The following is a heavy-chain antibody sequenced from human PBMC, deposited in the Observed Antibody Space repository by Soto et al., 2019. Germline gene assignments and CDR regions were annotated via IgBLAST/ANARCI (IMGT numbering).Heavy chain of an antibody. V-gene: IGHV4-59*01. CDR3: ARDDYGGNSYYYYGMDV. CDR1: GGSISSYY. D-gene: IGHD4-17*01. CDR2: IYYSGST. J-gene: IGHJ6*02. Sequence: SETLSLTCTVSGGSISSYYWSWIRQPPGKGLEWIGYIYYSGSTNYNPSLKSRVTISVDTSKNQFSLKLSSVTAADTAVYYCARDDYGGNSYYYYGMDVWGQGSTVTVAS.